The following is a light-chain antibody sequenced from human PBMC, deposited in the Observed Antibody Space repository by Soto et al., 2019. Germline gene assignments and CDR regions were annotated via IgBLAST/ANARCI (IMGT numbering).Light chain of an antibody. V-gene: IGKV1-5*01. CDR3: QQYNSFSWT. CDR2: DAS. Sequence: DIKMNQSPSTLSASVGDSVTITCRASQSITIWLAWYQQKPGKAPKLLIYDASSLEGGVPSRFSGSGSGTEFTLTISGLQPDDFATYYCQQYNSFSWTFGQGTKVDIK. CDR1: QSITIW. J-gene: IGKJ1*01.